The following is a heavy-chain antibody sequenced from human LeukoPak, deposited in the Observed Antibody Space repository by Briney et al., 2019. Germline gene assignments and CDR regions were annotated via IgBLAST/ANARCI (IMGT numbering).Heavy chain of an antibody. CDR3: ARALRPDGFDI. Sequence: SETLSLTCTVSGGSISSSSYYWGWIRQPPGKGLEWIGSIYYSGSTYYNPSLKSRVTISVDTSKNQFSLKLSSVTAADTAVYYCARALRPDGFDIWGQGTMVTVSS. J-gene: IGHJ3*02. CDR2: IYYSGST. V-gene: IGHV4-39*07. D-gene: IGHD2-21*01. CDR1: GGSISSSSYY.